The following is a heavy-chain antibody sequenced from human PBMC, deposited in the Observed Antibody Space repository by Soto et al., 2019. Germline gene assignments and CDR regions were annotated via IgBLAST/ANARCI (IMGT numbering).Heavy chain of an antibody. CDR1: GFTFSDYY. CDR3: ARERSVLRFLEWLSYYYGMDV. D-gene: IGHD3-3*01. J-gene: IGHJ6*02. V-gene: IGHV3-11*01. CDR2: ISSSGSTI. Sequence: PGGSLRLSCAASGFTFSDYYMSWIRQAPGKGLEWVSYISSSGSTIYYADSVKGRFTISRDNAKNSLYLQMNSLRAEDTAVYYCARERSVLRFLEWLSYYYGMDVWGQGTTVTVSS.